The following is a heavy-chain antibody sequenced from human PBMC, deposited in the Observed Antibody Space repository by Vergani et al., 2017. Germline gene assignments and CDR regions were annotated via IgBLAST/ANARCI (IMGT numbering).Heavy chain of an antibody. D-gene: IGHD4-17*01. V-gene: IGHV3-53*01. CDR3: ARDRFDYGDYELDS. CDR1: GFTFNSYA. CDR2: LYTPGTA. Sequence: QLLESGGGLIQPGGSLRLSCAASGFTFNSYAMTWVRQAPGKGLEWVSILYTPGTADYAESVKGRFTVSRDDSKNVLYLQMTSLGAEDTAIYFCARDRFDYGDYELDSWGQGTLVTVSS. J-gene: IGHJ4*02.